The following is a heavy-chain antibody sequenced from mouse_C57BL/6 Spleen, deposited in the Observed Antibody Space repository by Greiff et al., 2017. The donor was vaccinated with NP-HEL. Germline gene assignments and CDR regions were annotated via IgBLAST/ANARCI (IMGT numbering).Heavy chain of an antibody. Sequence: VQLQQSGPELVKPGASVKIPCKASGYTFTDYNMDWVKQSPGQSLEWIGDINPTNGGTIYNQKFKGKATLTVDKSSSTAYLQLSILTSEDTAVDDCARYFYYSNYGGYFDDWGKGTTLTVSS. CDR1: GYTFTDYN. CDR3: ARYFYYSNYGGYFDD. J-gene: IGHJ1*03. CDR2: INPTNGGT. V-gene: IGHV1-18*01. D-gene: IGHD2-5*01.